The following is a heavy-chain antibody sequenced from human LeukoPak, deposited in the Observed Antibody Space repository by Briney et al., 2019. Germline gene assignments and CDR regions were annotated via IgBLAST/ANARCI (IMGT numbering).Heavy chain of an antibody. CDR3: ARSYGDNLNFDY. CDR2: IYYTGST. V-gene: IGHV4-59*01. Sequence: SETLSLTCTVPGGSISSYYWSWIRQPPGKGLEWIGYIYYTGSTNYNPSLKSRVTISVDTSKNQFSLKLSSVTAADTAVYYCARSYGDNLNFDYWGQGSLVTVSS. CDR1: GGSISSYY. D-gene: IGHD4-17*01. J-gene: IGHJ4*02.